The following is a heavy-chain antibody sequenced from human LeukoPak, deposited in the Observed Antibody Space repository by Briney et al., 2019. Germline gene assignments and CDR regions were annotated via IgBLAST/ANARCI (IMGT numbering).Heavy chain of an antibody. CDR2: IYTTGST. V-gene: IGHV4-4*07. CDR3: ARGAGDDLDY. Sequence: SETLSLTCTVSGGSISSYYWSWIRQPAGKGLEWIGRIYTTGSTNYNPSLKSRVAMSSDTSKNQLSLKLTSVTAADTAVYYCARGAGDDLDYWGQGTLVSVSS. D-gene: IGHD7-27*01. J-gene: IGHJ4*02. CDR1: GGSISSYY.